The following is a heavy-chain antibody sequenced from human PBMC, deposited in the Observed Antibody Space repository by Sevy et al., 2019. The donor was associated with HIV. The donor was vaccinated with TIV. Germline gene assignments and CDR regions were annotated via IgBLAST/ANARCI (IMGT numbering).Heavy chain of an antibody. D-gene: IGHD4-17*01. CDR2: IYYSGST. V-gene: IGHV4-39*01. Sequence: SETLSLTCTVSGGSISSSSYYWGWIRQPPGKGLEWFGSIYYSGSTYYNPSPKSPVTISVDTSKNQFSLKLSSVTAANTAAYYCARSYGDYIYYGMDVWGQGTTVTVSS. CDR1: GGSISSSSYY. J-gene: IGHJ6*02. CDR3: ARSYGDYIYYGMDV.